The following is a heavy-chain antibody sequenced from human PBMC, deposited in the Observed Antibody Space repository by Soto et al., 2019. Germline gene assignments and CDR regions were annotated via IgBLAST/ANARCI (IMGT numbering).Heavy chain of an antibody. J-gene: IGHJ4*02. CDR2: INHSGST. CDR3: ARASPRIAVAGVIDY. Sequence: SETLSLTCAVYGGSFSGYYWSWIRQPPGKGLEWIGEINHSGSTNYNPSLKSRVTISVDTSKNQFSLKLSSVTAADTAVYYCARASPRIAVAGVIDYWGQGTLVTVSS. D-gene: IGHD6-19*01. CDR1: GGSFSGYY. V-gene: IGHV4-34*01.